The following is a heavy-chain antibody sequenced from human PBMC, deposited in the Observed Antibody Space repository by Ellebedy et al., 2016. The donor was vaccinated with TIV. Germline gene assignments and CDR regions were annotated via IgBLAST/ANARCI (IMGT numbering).Heavy chain of an antibody. J-gene: IGHJ4*02. V-gene: IGHV3-23*01. CDR2: LSDSGGST. Sequence: GESLKISCAASGFTFSSYSMNWVRQAPGKGLEWVSSLSDSGGSTFYADSVKGRFTISRDNSKNTLYLQLNSLRAEDTAVYYCAREFHDYFFDYWGQGTLVIVSS. CDR3: AREFHDYFFDY. D-gene: IGHD2-21*02. CDR1: GFTFSSYS.